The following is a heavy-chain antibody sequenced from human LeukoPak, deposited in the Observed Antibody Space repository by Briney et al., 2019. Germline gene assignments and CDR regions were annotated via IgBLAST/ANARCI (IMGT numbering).Heavy chain of an antibody. D-gene: IGHD3-3*01. J-gene: IGHJ3*02. Sequence: SETLSLTCAVYGGSFSGYYWSWIRQPPGKGLEWIGEINHSGSTNYNPSLKSRVTMSVDTSKNQFSLKLSSVTAADTAVYYCARGGYYSAFDIWGQGTMVTVSS. V-gene: IGHV4-34*01. CDR1: GGSFSGYY. CDR2: INHSGST. CDR3: ARGGYYSAFDI.